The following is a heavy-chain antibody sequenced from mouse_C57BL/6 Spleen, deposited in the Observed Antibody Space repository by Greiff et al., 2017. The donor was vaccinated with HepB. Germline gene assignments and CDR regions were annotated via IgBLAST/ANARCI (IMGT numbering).Heavy chain of an antibody. CDR1: GYTFTDYN. V-gene: IGHV1-18*01. J-gene: IGHJ1*03. D-gene: IGHD2-3*01. CDR2: INPNNGGT. CDR3: ARWLSPYWYCDV. Sequence: EVQLQQSGPELVKPGASVKIPCKASGYTFTDYNMDWVKQSHGKSLEWIGDINPNNGGTIYNQKFKGKATLTVDKSSSTAYMELRSLTSEDTAVYYCARWLSPYWYCDVWGTGTTVTVSS.